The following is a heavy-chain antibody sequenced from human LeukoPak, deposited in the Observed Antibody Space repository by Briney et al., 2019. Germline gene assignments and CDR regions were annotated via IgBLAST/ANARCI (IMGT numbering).Heavy chain of an antibody. CDR1: GFTFSSYA. J-gene: IGHJ4*02. V-gene: IGHV3-23*01. Sequence: GGSLRLSCAASGFTFSSYAMSWVRQAPGKGLEWVSAISGSGGSTYYADSVEGRFTISRDNSKNTLYLQMNSLRAEDTAVYYCAKSIVGATKGYFDYWGQGTLVTVSS. D-gene: IGHD1-26*01. CDR3: AKSIVGATKGYFDY. CDR2: ISGSGGST.